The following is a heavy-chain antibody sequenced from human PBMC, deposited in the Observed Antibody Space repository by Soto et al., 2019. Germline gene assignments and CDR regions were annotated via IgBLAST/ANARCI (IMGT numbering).Heavy chain of an antibody. CDR1: GGSISSGGYY. D-gene: IGHD6-6*01. Sequence: QVQLQESGPGLVKPSQTLSLTCTVSGGSISSGGYYWSWIRQHPGKGLEWIGYIYYSGSTYYNPSLKSRVTISVDTAKNQFALKLSSVTAADTAVYYCVRSIAARPLRFDPWGQGTLVTVSS. J-gene: IGHJ5*02. CDR3: VRSIAARPLRFDP. V-gene: IGHV4-31*03. CDR2: IYYSGST.